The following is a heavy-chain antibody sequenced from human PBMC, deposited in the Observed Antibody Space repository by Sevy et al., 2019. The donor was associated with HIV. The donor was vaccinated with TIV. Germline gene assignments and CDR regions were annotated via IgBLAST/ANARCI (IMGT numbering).Heavy chain of an antibody. CDR3: ARDARYRINWYPGY. CDR2: ISYDGGTK. Sequence: GGCLRLSCAASGFTFSTYAMHWVRQAPGKGLEWVAVISYDGGTKYYADSVKGRFTISRDNSKNTLYVQMNSLRAEDTAVYYCARDARYRINWYPGYWGQGTPVTVSS. J-gene: IGHJ4*02. D-gene: IGHD3-16*02. V-gene: IGHV3-30*04. CDR1: GFTFSTYA.